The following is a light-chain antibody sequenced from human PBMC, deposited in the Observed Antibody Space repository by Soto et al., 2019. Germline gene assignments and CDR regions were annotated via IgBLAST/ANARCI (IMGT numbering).Light chain of an antibody. CDR3: CSYAGSFTYV. Sequence: QSVLTQPHSVSGSPGQSVTISCTGTSSDVGGYNYVSWYQQHPGKAPKLMIYDVTKRPSGVPDRFSGSKSGNTASLTISGLQADDEADYYCCSYAGSFTYVFGSGTKLTVL. CDR2: DVT. CDR1: SSDVGGYNY. J-gene: IGLJ1*01. V-gene: IGLV2-11*01.